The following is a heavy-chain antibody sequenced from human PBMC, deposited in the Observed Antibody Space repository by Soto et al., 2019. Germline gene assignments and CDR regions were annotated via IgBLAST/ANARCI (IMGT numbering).Heavy chain of an antibody. CDR1: GFNFSKFG. Sequence: GGSLRLSCAASGFNFSKFGMYWVRQAPGKGLEWVAVIWYDGSQKYYADSVKGRFTISRDNSNNTLYLQMNSLRAEDTAVYYCAKEVWGLYTFGRPLDNWGHGTLVTV. V-gene: IGHV3-33*06. J-gene: IGHJ4*01. D-gene: IGHD1-26*01. CDR2: IWYDGSQK. CDR3: AKEVWGLYTFGRPLDN.